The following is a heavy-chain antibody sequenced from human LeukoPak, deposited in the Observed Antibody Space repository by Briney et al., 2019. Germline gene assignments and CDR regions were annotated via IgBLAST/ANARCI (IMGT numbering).Heavy chain of an antibody. CDR2: IYTSGST. CDR3: ARSMGTENWFDP. V-gene: IGHV4-4*09. CDR1: GGSLSSYY. D-gene: IGHD2-21*02. J-gene: IGHJ5*02. Sequence: SETLSLTCTVSGGSLSSYYWSWIRQPPRKGLEWIGYIYTSGSTNYNPSLKSRVTISVDTSKNQFSLKLSSVTAADTAVYYCARSMGTENWFDPWGQGTLVTVSS.